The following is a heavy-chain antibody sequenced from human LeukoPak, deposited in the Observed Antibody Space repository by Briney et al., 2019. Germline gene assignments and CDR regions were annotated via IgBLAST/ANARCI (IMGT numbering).Heavy chain of an antibody. CDR2: ISSGSDYI. CDR1: GFTFKNYI. V-gene: IGHV3-21*06. CDR3: ARAQQGPLDY. J-gene: IGHJ4*02. Sequence: GGSPRLSCAASGFTFKNYIMNWVRQAPGKGLEWVSSISSGSDYIYYADSVKGRFTISRDNAKNSLYLQMNSLRAEDTAVYYCARAQQGPLDYWGQGTLVTVSS.